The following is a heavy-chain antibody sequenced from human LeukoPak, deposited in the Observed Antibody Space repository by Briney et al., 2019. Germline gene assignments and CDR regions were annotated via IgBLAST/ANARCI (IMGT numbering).Heavy chain of an antibody. CDR2: ISAYNGNT. CDR3: ARSPLPYYYDSSGPFDY. Sequence: ASVKVSCKASGYTFTSYGISWVRQAPGQGLEWVGWISAYNGNTNYAQKLQGRVTMTTDTSTSTAYMELRSLRSDDTAVYYCARSPLPYYYDSSGPFDYWGQRTLVTVSS. CDR1: GYTFTSYG. V-gene: IGHV1-18*01. J-gene: IGHJ4*02. D-gene: IGHD3-22*01.